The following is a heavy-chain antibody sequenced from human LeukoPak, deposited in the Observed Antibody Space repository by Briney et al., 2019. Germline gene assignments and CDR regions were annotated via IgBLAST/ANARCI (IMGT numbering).Heavy chain of an antibody. V-gene: IGHV4-59*06. CDR2: IYYSGST. Sequence: PSETLSLTCTVSGGSISSYYWSWIRQHPGKGLEWIGYIYYSGSTYYNPSLKSRVTISVDTSKNQFSLKLSSVTAADTAVYYCAADLYCSGGSCYGDYWGQGTLVTVSS. D-gene: IGHD2-15*01. CDR3: AADLYCSGGSCYGDY. J-gene: IGHJ4*02. CDR1: GGSISSYY.